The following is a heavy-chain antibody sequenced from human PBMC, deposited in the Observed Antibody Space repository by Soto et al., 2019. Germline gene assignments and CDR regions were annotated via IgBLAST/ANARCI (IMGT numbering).Heavy chain of an antibody. CDR2: IIPIFGTA. CDR3: ARDLVDTAMGGRYYYGMDV. Sequence: SVKVSCKASGGTFSSYAISWVRQAPGQGLEWMGGIIPIFGTANYAQKFQGRVTITADESTSTAYMELSSLRSEDTAVYYCARDLVDTAMGGRYYYGMDVWGQGTTVTVSS. V-gene: IGHV1-69*13. CDR1: GGTFSSYA. J-gene: IGHJ6*02. D-gene: IGHD5-18*01.